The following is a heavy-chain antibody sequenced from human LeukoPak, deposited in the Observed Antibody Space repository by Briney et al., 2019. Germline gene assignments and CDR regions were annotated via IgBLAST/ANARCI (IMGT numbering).Heavy chain of an antibody. CDR1: GGSISNYY. D-gene: IGHD3-22*01. V-gene: IGHV4-4*07. CDR3: ASLYNSSGYYIDY. Sequence: PSETLSLTCTVSGGSISNYYWTWIRQPAGEGLEWIWGSYSSRSTDYNPSLNIRVAMSVVTSKNQYSLNLSSVPAADTAVYYCASLYNSSGYYIDYWGQGTLVTVSS. J-gene: IGHJ4*02. CDR2: SYSSRST.